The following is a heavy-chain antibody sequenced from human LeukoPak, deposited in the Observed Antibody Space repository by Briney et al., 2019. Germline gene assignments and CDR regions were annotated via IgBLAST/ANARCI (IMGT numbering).Heavy chain of an antibody. CDR2: IKQDGSEK. CDR3: AKSFTSSGYPQDFQH. Sequence: GGSLRLSCAASGFIFSSYWMSWVRQAPGKGLEWVANIKQDGSEKYYVDSVKGRFTISRDNAKNTLYLQMNSLRAEDTAVYYCAKSFTSSGYPQDFQHWGQGTLVTVSS. D-gene: IGHD3-22*01. CDR1: GFIFSSYW. J-gene: IGHJ1*01. V-gene: IGHV3-7*03.